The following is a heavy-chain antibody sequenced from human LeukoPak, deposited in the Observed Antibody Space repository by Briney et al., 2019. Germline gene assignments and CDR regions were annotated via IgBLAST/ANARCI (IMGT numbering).Heavy chain of an antibody. J-gene: IGHJ4*02. V-gene: IGHV3-30*04. Sequence: PGRSLRLSCAASGFTFSSYAMHWVRQAPGKGLEWVAVISYDGSNKYYADSVKGRFTISRDNSENTLYLQMNSLRAEDTAIYYCATYRQVLLPFESWGQGTLVTVSS. CDR1: GFTFSSYA. CDR2: ISYDGSNK. D-gene: IGHD2-8*02. CDR3: ATYRQVLLPFES.